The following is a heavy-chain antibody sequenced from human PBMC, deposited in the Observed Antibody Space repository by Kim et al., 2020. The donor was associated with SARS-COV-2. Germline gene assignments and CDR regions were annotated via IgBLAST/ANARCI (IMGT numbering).Heavy chain of an antibody. Sequence: ASVKVSCQASGFTLTDYYMHWVRQAPGQGLEWIGWINPDSGGTNYAQKFQGRVTVTRDTSINTLYMGLNRLTSDDTAVYYCAREVQHSNSYDCWGQGTLVTVSS. V-gene: IGHV1-2*02. D-gene: IGHD2-21*01. J-gene: IGHJ5*01. CDR2: INPDSGGT. CDR3: AREVQHSNSYDC. CDR1: GFTLTDYY.